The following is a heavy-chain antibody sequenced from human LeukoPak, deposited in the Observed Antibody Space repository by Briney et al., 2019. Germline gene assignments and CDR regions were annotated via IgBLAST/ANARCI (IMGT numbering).Heavy chain of an antibody. CDR2: ISSSSSYI. CDR1: GFIFNSYS. V-gene: IGHV3-21*01. CDR3: AWSYSSGWFGKD. Sequence: GGSLRLSCAASGFIFNSYSMNWVRQAPGKGLEWVSSISSSSSYIYYADSVKGRFTISRDNAKNSLYLQMNSLRAEDTAVYYCAWSYSSGWFGKDWGQGTLVTVSS. J-gene: IGHJ4*02. D-gene: IGHD6-19*01.